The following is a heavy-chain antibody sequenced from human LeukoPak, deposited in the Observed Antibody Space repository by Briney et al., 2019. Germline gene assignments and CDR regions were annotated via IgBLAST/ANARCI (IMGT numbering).Heavy chain of an antibody. CDR2: FDPEDGET. V-gene: IGHV1-24*01. D-gene: IGHD6-6*01. Sequence: ASVKVSCKVSGYTLTELSMHWVRQAPGKGLEWMGGFDPEDGETIYAQKFQGRVTITADESTSTAYMELSSLRSEDTAVYYCARGPPEYSSSSVYYYYMDVWGKGTTVTVSS. J-gene: IGHJ6*03. CDR1: GYTLTELS. CDR3: ARGPPEYSSSSVYYYYMDV.